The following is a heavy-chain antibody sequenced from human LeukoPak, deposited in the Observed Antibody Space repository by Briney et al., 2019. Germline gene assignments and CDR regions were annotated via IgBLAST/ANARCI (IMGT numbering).Heavy chain of an antibody. CDR3: AKPQHYGRGDFDY. Sequence: GGSLRLSCAASGXNFDDYAMDWVRQAPGRGLEWVSLISGDGGITYYADFVKGRFTISRDNSKNSLYLQMNSLRTEDTALYYCAKPQHYGRGDFDYWGQGTLVTVSS. D-gene: IGHD3-10*01. J-gene: IGHJ4*02. V-gene: IGHV3-43*02. CDR2: ISGDGGIT. CDR1: GXNFDDYA.